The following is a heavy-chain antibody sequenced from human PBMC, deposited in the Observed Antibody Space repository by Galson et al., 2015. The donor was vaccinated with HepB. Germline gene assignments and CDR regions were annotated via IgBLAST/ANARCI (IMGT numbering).Heavy chain of an antibody. Sequence: SVKVSCKASGYTFTAYYMHWVRQAPGQGLEWMGWINPNSGGTNCAQKFQGCVTMTRDTSISTGYMELSRLRSDDTAVYYCARLSLTGDGFDIWGQGTMVTVSS. D-gene: IGHD7-27*01. CDR1: GYTFTAYY. V-gene: IGHV1-2*04. J-gene: IGHJ3*02. CDR3: ARLSLTGDGFDI. CDR2: INPNSGGT.